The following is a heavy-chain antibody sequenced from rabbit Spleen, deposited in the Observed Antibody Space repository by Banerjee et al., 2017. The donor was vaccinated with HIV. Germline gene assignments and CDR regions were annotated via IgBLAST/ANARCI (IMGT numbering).Heavy chain of an antibody. CDR1: GFSFSSNYY. V-gene: IGHV1S40*01. CDR2: IYTTVLST. Sequence: QSLEESGGGLVQPGGSLKLSCKASGFSFSSNYYINWVRQAPGKGLEWIACIYTTVLSTWYASWAKGRFTISKTSSTTVTLQMTSLTAADTATYFCASTSDYYNPYDLWGQGTLVTVS. CDR3: ASTSDYYNPYDL. D-gene: IGHD1-1*01. J-gene: IGHJ3*01.